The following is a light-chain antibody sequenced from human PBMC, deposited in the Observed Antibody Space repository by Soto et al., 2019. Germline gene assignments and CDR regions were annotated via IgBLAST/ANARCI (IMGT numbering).Light chain of an antibody. CDR2: DVS. Sequence: QSVLTQPASVSGSPGQSITISCTGTSSDVGGYNYVTWYQHHPGKAPKLMIYDVSNWPSGVSNRFSGSKSGNTASLTISGLQAEDEADYYCSSYTSSSPYVFGTGTRSPS. CDR1: SSDVGGYNY. V-gene: IGLV2-14*01. J-gene: IGLJ1*01. CDR3: SSYTSSSPYV.